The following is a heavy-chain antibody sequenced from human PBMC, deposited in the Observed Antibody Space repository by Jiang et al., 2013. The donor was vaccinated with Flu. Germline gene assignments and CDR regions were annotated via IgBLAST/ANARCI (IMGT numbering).Heavy chain of an antibody. V-gene: IGHV1-46*03. CDR3: ARDEVAAAGIPSNTFQH. D-gene: IGHD6-13*01. CDR2: INPSGGST. J-gene: IGHJ1*01. CDR1: GYTFTSYY. Sequence: SGAEVKKPGASVKVSCKASGYTFTSYYMHWVRQAPGQGLEWMGIINPSGGSTSYAQKFQGRVTMTRDTSTSTVYMELSSLRSEDTAVYYCARDEVAAAGIPSNTFQHWGQGTLVTVSS.